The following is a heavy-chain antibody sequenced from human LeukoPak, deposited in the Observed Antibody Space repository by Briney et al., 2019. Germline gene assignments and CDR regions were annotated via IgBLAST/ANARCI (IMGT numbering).Heavy chain of an antibody. CDR2: IYHSGST. D-gene: IGHD3-22*01. CDR1: GGSISSGGYY. V-gene: IGHV4-30-2*01. Sequence: SQTLSLTCTVSGGSISSGGYYWSWIRQPPGKGLEWIGYIYHSGSTYYNPSLKSRVTISVDRSKNQFSLKLSSVTAADTAVYYCARGDYYDSSGGFDIWGQGTMVTVSS. J-gene: IGHJ3*02. CDR3: ARGDYYDSSGGFDI.